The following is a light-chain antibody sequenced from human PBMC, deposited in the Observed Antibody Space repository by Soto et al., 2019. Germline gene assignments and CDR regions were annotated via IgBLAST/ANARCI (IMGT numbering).Light chain of an antibody. CDR3: AAWDDSRKGPV. CDR1: SSNIGSNT. CDR2: NNN. V-gene: IGLV1-44*01. Sequence: QSVLTQPPSESGSPGQRVTISCSGSSSNIGSNTVNWYQQLPGTAPKILIYNNNQRPSGLPDRFSGSKSVTSASLAISGLQSAAEADYYCAAWDDSRKGPVFGGGTKLTVL. J-gene: IGLJ2*01.